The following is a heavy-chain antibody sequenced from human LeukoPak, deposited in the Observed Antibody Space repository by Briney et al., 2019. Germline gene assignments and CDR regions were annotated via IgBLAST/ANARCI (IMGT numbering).Heavy chain of an antibody. CDR2: ISSSSSTI. D-gene: IGHD6-6*01. CDR1: GFILSTST. CDR3: AREYSSSSGRAFDI. V-gene: IGHV3-48*02. J-gene: IGHJ3*02. Sequence: GGSLRLFCAASGFILSTSTMSSVRQAPRKGLQWFSYISSSSSTIYYADSVKGRFTISRDNAKNSLYLQMNSLRDEDTAVYYCAREYSSSSGRAFDIWGQGTMVTVSS.